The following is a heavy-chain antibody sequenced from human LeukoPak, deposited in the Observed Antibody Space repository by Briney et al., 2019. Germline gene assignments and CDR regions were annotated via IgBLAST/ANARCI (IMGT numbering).Heavy chain of an antibody. V-gene: IGHV3-30*02. CDR2: IRYDGSNK. J-gene: IGHJ4*02. Sequence: PGGSLRLSCAASGFTFSSYGTHWVRQAPGKGLEWVAFIRYDGSNKYYADSVKGRFTISRDNSKNTLYLQMNSLRAEDTAVYYCAKDPSEYCSGGSCYSPAENWGQGTLVTVSS. CDR3: AKDPSEYCSGGSCYSPAEN. D-gene: IGHD2-15*01. CDR1: GFTFSSYG.